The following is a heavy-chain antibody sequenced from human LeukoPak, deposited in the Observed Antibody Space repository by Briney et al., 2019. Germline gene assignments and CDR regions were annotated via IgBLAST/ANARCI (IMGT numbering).Heavy chain of an antibody. D-gene: IGHD6-13*01. J-gene: IGHJ5*02. CDR3: AKELIAAAVLTGWFDP. CDR1: GFTFSSYA. CDR2: ISGSGGST. Sequence: GGSLRLSCAAPGFTFSSYAMSWVRQAPGKGLEWVSAISGSGGSTYYADSVKGRFTISRDNSKNTLYLQMNSLRAEDTAVYYCAKELIAAAVLTGWFDPWGQGTLVTVSS. V-gene: IGHV3-23*01.